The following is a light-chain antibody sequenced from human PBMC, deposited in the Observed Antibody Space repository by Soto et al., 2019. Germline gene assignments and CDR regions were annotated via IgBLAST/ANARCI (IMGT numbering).Light chain of an antibody. J-gene: IGKJ4*01. CDR1: QSVSSNY. CDR3: QQYGGSPLVT. CDR2: GAS. V-gene: IGKV3-20*01. Sequence: EIVLTQSPGTLSLSPGERATLSCRASQSVSSNYLAWYQQKLGQAPRLRIYGASSRATGMPDRFSGSGSGTDFTLTISRLEPEDFAVYYCQQYGGSPLVTFGGGTKVEIK.